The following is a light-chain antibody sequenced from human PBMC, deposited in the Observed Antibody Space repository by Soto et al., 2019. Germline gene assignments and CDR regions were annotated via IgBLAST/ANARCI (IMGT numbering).Light chain of an antibody. J-gene: IGLJ1*01. CDR2: EVS. CDR3: SSYTSSSTPYV. Sequence: QSVLTQPDSVSGSPGQSITISCTGTSSDVGGYNYVSWYQQHPGKAPKLMIYEVSNRPSGVSNRFSGPKSGNTASLTISGLQAEDEADYYCSSYTSSSTPYVFGTGTKVTVL. CDR1: SSDVGGYNY. V-gene: IGLV2-14*01.